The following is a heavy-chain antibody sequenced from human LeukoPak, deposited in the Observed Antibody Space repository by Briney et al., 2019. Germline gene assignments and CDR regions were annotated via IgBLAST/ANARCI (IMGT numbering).Heavy chain of an antibody. CDR2: FDPEDGET. V-gene: IGHV1-24*01. D-gene: IGHD1-26*01. CDR1: GYTLTELS. CDR3: ARVTGADDAFDI. Sequence: ASVKVSCKVSGYTLTELSMHWVRQAPGKGLEWMGGFDPEDGETIYAQKFQGRVTMTEDTSTDTAYMELSSLRSEDTAVYYCARVTGADDAFDIWAKGRWSPSLQ. J-gene: IGHJ3*02.